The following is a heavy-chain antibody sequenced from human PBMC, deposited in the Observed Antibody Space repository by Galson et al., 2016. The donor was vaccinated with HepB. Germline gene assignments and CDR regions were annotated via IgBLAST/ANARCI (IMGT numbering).Heavy chain of an antibody. D-gene: IGHD3-9*01. CDR3: VKHPVTTFDILTEYDGDV. J-gene: IGHJ6*02. CDR2: ISRDGGRT. V-gene: IGHV3-23*01. Sequence: SLRLSCAASAFGFSSYAMAWVRQAPGKGLEWVSGISRDGGRTYYADSVKGRFTIFRDNSKKTLYLQLKGLRAGDTANYYCVKHPVTTFDILTEYDGDVWGQGTTVYVSS. CDR1: AFGFSSYA.